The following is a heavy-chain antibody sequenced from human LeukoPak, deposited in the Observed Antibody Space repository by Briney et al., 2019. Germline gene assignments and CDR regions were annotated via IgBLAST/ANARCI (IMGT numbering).Heavy chain of an antibody. CDR1: GGSISSYY. V-gene: IGHV4-59*12. CDR2: IYYSGST. D-gene: IGHD3-10*01. Sequence: SETLSLTCTVSGGSISSYYWSWIRQPPGKGLEWIGYIYYSGSTNYNPSLKSRVTISVDTSKNQFSLKLSSVTAADTAVYYCARDPPRYYGSGSYNWGQGTLVTVSS. J-gene: IGHJ4*02. CDR3: ARDPPRYYGSGSYN.